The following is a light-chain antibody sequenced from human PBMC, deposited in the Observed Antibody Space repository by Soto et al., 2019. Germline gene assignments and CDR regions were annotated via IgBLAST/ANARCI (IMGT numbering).Light chain of an antibody. Sequence: EIVLTHSPGTLSLSPGERATLSCRASQIVNNNYLAWYQQKPGQAPRLVIYGASSRATGIPDRFSASGSGTDFTLTISRLEPEDFAVYYCQQYSNSPRTFGQGTKVDIK. CDR1: QIVNNNY. V-gene: IGKV3-20*01. CDR3: QQYSNSPRT. J-gene: IGKJ1*01. CDR2: GAS.